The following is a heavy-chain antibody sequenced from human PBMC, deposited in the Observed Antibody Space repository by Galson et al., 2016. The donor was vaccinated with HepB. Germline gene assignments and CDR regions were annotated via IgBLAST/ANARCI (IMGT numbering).Heavy chain of an antibody. V-gene: IGHV1-18*01. CDR3: GTCDLWSTAYCGAH. CDR1: GYTSSSYG. Sequence: SVKVSCKASGYTSSSYGICWVRQAPGQGLEWMGWISVYNGRTDYAYKLVGRVTMAADTSTNTAYMELGSLASDDTAVYYCGTCDLWSTAYCGAHWGQGTLVTVSS. D-gene: IGHD2-21*01. CDR2: ISVYNGRT. J-gene: IGHJ4*02.